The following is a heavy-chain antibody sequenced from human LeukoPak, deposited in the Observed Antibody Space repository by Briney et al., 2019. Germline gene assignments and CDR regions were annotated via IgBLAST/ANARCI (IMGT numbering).Heavy chain of an antibody. V-gene: IGHV4-34*01. D-gene: IGHD3-22*01. CDR1: GGSFSGYY. CDR2: ITHSGST. J-gene: IGHJ5*02. Sequence: SETLSLTCAVYGGSFSGYYWSWIRQPPGKGLEWIGEITHSGSTNCNPSLKSRVTISVDTSKNQFSLKLSSVTAADTAVYYCACMIVDNWFDPWGQGTLVTVSS. CDR3: ACMIVDNWFDP.